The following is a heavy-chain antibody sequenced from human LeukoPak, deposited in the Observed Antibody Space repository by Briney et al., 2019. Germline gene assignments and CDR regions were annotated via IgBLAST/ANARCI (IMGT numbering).Heavy chain of an antibody. V-gene: IGHV3-7*01. CDR2: IKKDGSEK. Sequence: SGGSLRLSCAASGFTFSSYWMSWVRQAPGKGLEWVANIKKDGSEKYYVDSVKGRFTISRDNAKNSLYLQMNSLRAEDTAVYYCARNPNHRYFDWLLPNYYYYYMDVWGKGTTVTISS. CDR3: ARNPNHRYFDWLLPNYYYYYMDV. D-gene: IGHD3-9*01. CDR1: GFTFSSYW. J-gene: IGHJ6*03.